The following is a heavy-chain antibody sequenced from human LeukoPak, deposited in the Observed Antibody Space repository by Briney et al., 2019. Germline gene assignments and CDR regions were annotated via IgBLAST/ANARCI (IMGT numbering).Heavy chain of an antibody. D-gene: IGHD1-20*01. CDR3: ARDEGVLTRTTGDY. CDR1: GFTFSSYW. J-gene: IGHJ4*02. CDR2: IKQDGSEK. Sequence: PGGSLRLSCAASGFTFSSYWMSWVRQAPGKGLEWVANIKQDGSEKYYVDSVKGRFTISRDNAKNSLYLQMNSLRAEDTAVYYCARDEGVLTRTTGDYWGQGTLVTVSS. V-gene: IGHV3-7*03.